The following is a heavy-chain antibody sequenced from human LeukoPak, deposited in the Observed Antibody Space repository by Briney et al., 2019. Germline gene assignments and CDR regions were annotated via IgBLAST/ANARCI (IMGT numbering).Heavy chain of an antibody. D-gene: IGHD6-6*01. CDR2: INHSGST. CDR1: GGSFSGYY. J-gene: IGHJ4*02. CDR3: ARPTEPIYSSSSRNQTYYFDY. Sequence: SETLSLTCAVYGGSFSGYYWSWIRQPPGKGLEWIGEINHSGSTNYNPSLKSRVTISVDTSKNQFSLKLSSVTAADTAVYYCARPTEPIYSSSSRNQTYYFDYRGQGTLVTVSS. V-gene: IGHV4-34*01.